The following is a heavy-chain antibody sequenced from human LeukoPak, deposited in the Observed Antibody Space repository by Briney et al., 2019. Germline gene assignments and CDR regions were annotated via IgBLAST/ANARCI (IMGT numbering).Heavy chain of an antibody. Sequence: ASVKVSCKASGYTFTSYDINWVRQATGQGLEWMGWMNPNSGSTGYAQKFQGRVTMTRNTSISTAYMELSSLRSEDTAVYYCAWGAAAGYNWFDPWGQGTLVTVSS. CDR1: GYTFTSYD. CDR3: AWGAAAGYNWFDP. D-gene: IGHD6-13*01. J-gene: IGHJ5*02. CDR2: MNPNSGST. V-gene: IGHV1-8*01.